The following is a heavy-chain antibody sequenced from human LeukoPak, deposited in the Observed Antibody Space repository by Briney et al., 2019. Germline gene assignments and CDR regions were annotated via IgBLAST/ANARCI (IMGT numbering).Heavy chain of an antibody. CDR2: IIPILGTA. CDR1: GGTFSSYA. CDR3: ARTIVVVPAAIRSLGFGP. J-gene: IGHJ5*02. Sequence: SVKVSCKASGGTFSSYAISWVRQAPGQGLEWMGGIIPILGTANYAQKVQGRVTITTDEATSTAYMELSSLRSEDTAVYYCARTIVVVPAAIRSLGFGPWGQGTLVTVSS. D-gene: IGHD2-2*02. V-gene: IGHV1-69*05.